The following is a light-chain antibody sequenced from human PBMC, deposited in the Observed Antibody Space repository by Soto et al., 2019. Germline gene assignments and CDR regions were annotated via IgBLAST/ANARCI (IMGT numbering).Light chain of an antibody. J-gene: IGKJ1*01. Sequence: DVVMTQSPLSLPVTLVQPCSSSCTSSLILVDSGGNTYFNWYQQRPGQPPRRLIYKISNRESGVPDRFSASGSGTDFTLRISRVEAEDLGVYYCMQGTLWPWTFGQGTKVDIK. V-gene: IGKV2-30*01. CDR2: KIS. CDR3: MQGTLWPWT. CDR1: LILVDSGGNTY.